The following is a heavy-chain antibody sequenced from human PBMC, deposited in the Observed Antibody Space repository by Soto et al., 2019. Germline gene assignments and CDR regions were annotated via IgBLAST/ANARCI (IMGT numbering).Heavy chain of an antibody. V-gene: IGHV1-18*01. Sequence: QVQLVQSGTDVKKPGASVKVSCKASGYTYSNYGISWVRQAPGQGLEWMGWISDVEADANYGQKFQGRVTMTIATSANTAYMELRRLTSDDAAVYYCVRDCDIGGEDGVVPWGQGTLVIVSS. CDR2: ISDVEADA. CDR1: GYTYSNYG. CDR3: VRDCDIGGEDGVVP. J-gene: IGHJ5*02. D-gene: IGHD3-10*01.